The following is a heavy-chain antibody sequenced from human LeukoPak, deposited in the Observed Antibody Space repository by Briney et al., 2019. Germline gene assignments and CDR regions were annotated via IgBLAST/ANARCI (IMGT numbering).Heavy chain of an antibody. CDR3: ARGRYSSSSPAIFDY. J-gene: IGHJ4*02. Sequence: ASVKVSCKAPGYTFTSYDINWVRQATGQGLEWMGWMNPNSGNTGYAQKFQGRVTMTRNTSISTAYMELSSLRSEDTAMYYCARGRYSSSSPAIFDYWGQGTLVTVSS. CDR2: MNPNSGNT. CDR1: GYTFTSYD. D-gene: IGHD6-13*01. V-gene: IGHV1-8*01.